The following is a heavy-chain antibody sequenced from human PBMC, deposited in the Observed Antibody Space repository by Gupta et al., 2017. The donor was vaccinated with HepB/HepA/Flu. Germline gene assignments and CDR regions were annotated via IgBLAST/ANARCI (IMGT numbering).Heavy chain of an antibody. CDR3: AHRPAANFLGPPNYYFDY. Sequence: QITLKESGPTLVKPTQTLTLTCIFSGFSLSTSSVGVGWIRQPPGKALEWLALIYWNDDKQYSPSLKSRLIITKDTSKNQVVLTMTNMDSVDTATYYCAHRPAANFLGPPNYYFDYWGQGTLVTVSS. D-gene: IGHD3-3*01. CDR2: IYWNDDK. CDR1: GFSLSTSSVG. V-gene: IGHV2-5*01. J-gene: IGHJ4*02.